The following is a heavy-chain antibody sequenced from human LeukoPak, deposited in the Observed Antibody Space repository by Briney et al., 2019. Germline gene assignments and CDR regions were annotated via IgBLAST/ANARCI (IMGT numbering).Heavy chain of an antibody. V-gene: IGHV3-53*01. CDR2: IYSGGST. Sequence: PGGSLRLSCAASGFTVSSNYVSWVRHAPGKGLEWVSVIYSGGSTYYADSVKGRFTISRDNSKNTLYLQMNSLRAEDTAVYYCARYYYDSSGYYYSVPPGYYYYYMDVWGKGTTVTVSS. CDR3: ARYYYDSSGYYYSVPPGYYYYYMDV. CDR1: GFTVSSNY. D-gene: IGHD3-22*01. J-gene: IGHJ6*03.